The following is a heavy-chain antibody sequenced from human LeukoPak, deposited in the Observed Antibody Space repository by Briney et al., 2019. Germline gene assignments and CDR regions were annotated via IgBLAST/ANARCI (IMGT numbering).Heavy chain of an antibody. V-gene: IGHV3-23*01. D-gene: IGHD2-2*01. J-gene: IGHJ4*02. CDR3: AKVGIVVVLYYFDY. CDR1: GFTFSSYA. Sequence: GGSLRLSCAASGFTFSSYAMSWVRQAPGKGLEWVSAISGSGGSTYYADSVKGRFTISRDNSKNTLYLQMNSLRAEDTAAYYCAKVGIVVVLYYFDYWGQGTLVTVSS. CDR2: ISGSGGST.